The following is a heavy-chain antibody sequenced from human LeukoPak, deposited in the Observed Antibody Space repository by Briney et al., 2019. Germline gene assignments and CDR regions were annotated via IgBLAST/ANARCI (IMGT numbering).Heavy chain of an antibody. CDR3: ARQAIFGVVPMGWFDP. J-gene: IGHJ5*02. V-gene: IGHV4-34*01. D-gene: IGHD3-3*01. CDR2: INHSGST. Sequence: SETLSLTCAVYGGSFSGYYWSWIRQPPGKGLEWIGEINHSGSTNYNPSLKSRVTISVDTSKNQFSLKLSSVTAADTAVYYCARQAIFGVVPMGWFDPWGQGTLVTVSS. CDR1: GGSFSGYY.